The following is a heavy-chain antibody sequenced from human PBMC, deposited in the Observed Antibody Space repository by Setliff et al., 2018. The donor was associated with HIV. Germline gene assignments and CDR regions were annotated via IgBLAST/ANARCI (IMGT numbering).Heavy chain of an antibody. D-gene: IGHD1-26*01. CDR2: INWNGGST. CDR1: GFTFDDYG. V-gene: IGHV3-20*04. Sequence: PGGSLRLSCAASGFTFDDYGMSWVRQAPGKGLEWVSGINWNGGSTGYADSVKGRFTISRDNAKNSLYLEMNTLRAEDTALYYCARDSASPLYSGIYYAISFFDYWGQGSLVTVSS. CDR3: ARDSASPLYSGIYYAISFFDY. J-gene: IGHJ4*02.